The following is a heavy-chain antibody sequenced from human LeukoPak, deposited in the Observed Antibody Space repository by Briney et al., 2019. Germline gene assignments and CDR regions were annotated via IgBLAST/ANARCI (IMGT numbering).Heavy chain of an antibody. J-gene: IGHJ4*02. CDR3: ARAYYGSGSYYITDY. CDR1: GFTVSSNY. Sequence: TGGSLRLSCAASGFTVSSNYMSWVRQAPGKGLEWVSVIYSGGSTYYADSVKGRFTISRDNSKNTLYLQMNSLRAEDTAVYYCARAYYGSGSYYITDYWGQGTLVTVSS. V-gene: IGHV3-53*01. CDR2: IYSGGST. D-gene: IGHD3-10*01.